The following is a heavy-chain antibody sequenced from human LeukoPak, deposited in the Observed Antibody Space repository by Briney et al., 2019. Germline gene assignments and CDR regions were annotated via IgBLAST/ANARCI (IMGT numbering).Heavy chain of an antibody. J-gene: IGHJ4*02. CDR2: ISYDGSNK. D-gene: IGHD7-27*01. CDR3: VNPIWGSAYFDY. CDR1: GFTFSSYA. V-gene: IGHV3-30-3*01. Sequence: PGGSLRLSCAASGFTFSSYAMHWVRQAPGKGLEWVAVISYDGSNKYYADSVKGRFTISRDNSKNTLYLQMNSLRAEDTAVYYCVNPIWGSAYFDYWGQGTLVTVSS.